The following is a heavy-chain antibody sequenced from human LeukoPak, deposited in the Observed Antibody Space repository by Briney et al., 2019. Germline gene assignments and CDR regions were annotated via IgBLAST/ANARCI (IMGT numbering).Heavy chain of an antibody. CDR2: MNVANGNT. CDR3: ARVTGSPAVFDY. D-gene: IGHD6-13*01. J-gene: IGHJ4*02. CDR1: GYTFKNYP. V-gene: IGHV1-3*01. Sequence: ASVKVSCKASGYTFKNYPMHWVRQAPGQRLEWMGWMNVANGNTKYSEKFQNRVTISRDTPASTAYLELSSLTSVDTAIYYCARVTGSPAVFDYWGQGTLVTVSS.